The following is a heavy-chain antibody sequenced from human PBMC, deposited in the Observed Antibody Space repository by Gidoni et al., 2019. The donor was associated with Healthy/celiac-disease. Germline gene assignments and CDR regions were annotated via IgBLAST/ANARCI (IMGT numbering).Heavy chain of an antibody. CDR3: ARDWKLRFLEWSMGY. CDR1: GFTFSSYG. CDR2: IWYDGSNK. D-gene: IGHD3-3*01. V-gene: IGHV3-33*01. Sequence: QVQLVESGGGVVQPGRSLRLSCAASGFTFSSYGMHWVRQAPGKGLEWVAVIWYDGSNKYYADSVKGRFTISRDNSKNTLYLQMNSLRAEDTAVYYCARDWKLRFLEWSMGYWGQGTLVTVSS. J-gene: IGHJ4*02.